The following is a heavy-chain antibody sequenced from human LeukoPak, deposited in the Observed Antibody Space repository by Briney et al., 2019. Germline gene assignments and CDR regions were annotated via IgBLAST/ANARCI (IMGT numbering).Heavy chain of an antibody. CDR3: ARINMVRVYYFDY. Sequence: ASVQVSCKASAYTFTGYFMHSVRQAPGQRLECLGWINPNSVGTNYAQKFQGRVTMTRDTSISTAYMELSRLRSDDTAVYYCARINMVRVYYFDYWGQGTLVTVSS. V-gene: IGHV1-2*02. CDR1: AYTFTGYF. CDR2: INPNSVGT. J-gene: IGHJ4*02. D-gene: IGHD3-10*01.